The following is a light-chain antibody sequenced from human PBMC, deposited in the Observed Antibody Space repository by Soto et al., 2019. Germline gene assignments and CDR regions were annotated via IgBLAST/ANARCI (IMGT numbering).Light chain of an antibody. V-gene: IGKV3-15*01. J-gene: IGKJ1*01. CDR1: QSVSNN. CDR2: GAS. CDR3: QQYNNWPRT. Sequence: EIVMTQSPATLSVSPGERATLSCRASQSVSNNLAWYQQKPGQAPRLLIYGASTRATGIPARFSGNGSGTEFTLTISSLQSEDFALYYCQQYNNWPRTFGQGTKVDIK.